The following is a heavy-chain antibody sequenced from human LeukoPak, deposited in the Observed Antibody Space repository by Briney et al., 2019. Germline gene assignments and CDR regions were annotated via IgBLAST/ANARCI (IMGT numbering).Heavy chain of an antibody. V-gene: IGHV4-34*01. CDR2: INHSGST. CDR3: ARQLYVSGSYYAPMDV. J-gene: IGHJ6*03. CDR1: GGSFSGYY. Sequence: TSETLSLTCAVYGGSFSGYYWSWIRQPPGKGLEWIGEINHSGSTNYNPSLKSRVTISVDTSKNQFSLKLSSVTAADTALYFCARQLYVSGSYYAPMDVWGKGTTVTISS. D-gene: IGHD3-10*01.